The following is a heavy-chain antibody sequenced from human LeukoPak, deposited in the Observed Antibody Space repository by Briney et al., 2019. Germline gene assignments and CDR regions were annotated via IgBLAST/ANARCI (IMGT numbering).Heavy chain of an antibody. Sequence: SVKVSCKASGGTFSSYTISWVRQAPGQGLEWMGRIIPILGIANYAQKFQGRATMTRDTSTTTVYMELSSLRSEDTAVYYCARASDSSGYYAPQHYFDYWGQGTPVTVSS. D-gene: IGHD3-22*01. J-gene: IGHJ4*02. CDR1: GGTFSSYT. CDR2: IIPILGIA. CDR3: ARASDSSGYYAPQHYFDY. V-gene: IGHV1-69*02.